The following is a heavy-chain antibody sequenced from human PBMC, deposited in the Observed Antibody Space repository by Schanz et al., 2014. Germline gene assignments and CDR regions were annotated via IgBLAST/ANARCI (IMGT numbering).Heavy chain of an antibody. Sequence: QVHLVQSGAEVKKPGSSVKVSCKASGGTFSSDTFSWVRQAPGQGLEWMGRIISILGLAKYEQKFQDKVTITADTSTTTAYMELSGLRSEDTAVYYCARDRLECGAECYSVEVFEIWGQGTLVIVSS. V-gene: IGHV1-69*08. CDR2: IISILGLA. D-gene: IGHD2-21*01. CDR1: GGTFSSDT. J-gene: IGHJ4*02. CDR3: ARDRLECGAECYSVEVFEI.